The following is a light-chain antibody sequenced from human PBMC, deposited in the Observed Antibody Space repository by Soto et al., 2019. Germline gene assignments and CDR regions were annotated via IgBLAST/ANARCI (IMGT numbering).Light chain of an antibody. V-gene: IGLV4-69*01. CDR2: LNSDGSH. CDR3: QTWGTGTVV. Sequence: QPVLTQSPSASASLGASVKLTCTLSSGHSSYAIAWHQQQPEKGPRYLMKLNSDGSHSKGDGIPDRFSGSSSGAERYLTISSLPSEDEADYYCQTWGTGTVVLGGATKLPLL. CDR1: SGHSSYA. J-gene: IGLJ2*01.